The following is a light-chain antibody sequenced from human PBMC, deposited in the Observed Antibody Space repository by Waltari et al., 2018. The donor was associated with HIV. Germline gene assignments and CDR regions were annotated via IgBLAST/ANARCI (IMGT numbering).Light chain of an antibody. CDR2: DAS. V-gene: IGKV3-11*01. Sequence: IVLTQSPATLSLSPGESAPLSCRASQSVSSYLAWYQQKPGQAPRLLIYDASNRASGIPARFSGSGSGTDFTLTISSLEPEDFAVYYCQQRSDWLDTFGQGTKVEIK. CDR1: QSVSSY. CDR3: QQRSDWLDT. J-gene: IGKJ2*01.